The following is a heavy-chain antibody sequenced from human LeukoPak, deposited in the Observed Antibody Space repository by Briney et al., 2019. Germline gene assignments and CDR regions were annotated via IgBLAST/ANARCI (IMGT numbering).Heavy chain of an antibody. CDR2: IKQDGSEK. CDR1: GFTFSSYW. J-gene: IGHJ6*03. D-gene: IGHD1-1*01. CDR3: ARDQSRYNWNDGAYMDV. Sequence: GGSLRLSCAASGFTFSSYWMSWVRQAPGKGLEWVANIKQDGSEKYYVDSVKGRFTISRDNAKNSLYLQTNSLRAEDTAVYYCARDQSRYNWNDGAYMDVWGKGTTVTVSS. V-gene: IGHV3-7*01.